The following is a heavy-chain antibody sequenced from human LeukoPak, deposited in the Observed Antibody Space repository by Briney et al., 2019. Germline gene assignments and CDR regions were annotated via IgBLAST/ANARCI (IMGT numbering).Heavy chain of an antibody. Sequence: GGSLRLSCAASGFTFSSYAMSWVRQAPGKGLEWVSAISGSGGSTYYADSVKGRFTISRDNSKTTVYLQMNSLRAEDTAVYYCAKERGNEVVTPFHYYYYGLDVWGQGTTVTVSS. D-gene: IGHD4-23*01. CDR3: AKERGNEVVTPFHYYYYGLDV. V-gene: IGHV3-23*01. CDR1: GFTFSSYA. CDR2: ISGSGGST. J-gene: IGHJ6*02.